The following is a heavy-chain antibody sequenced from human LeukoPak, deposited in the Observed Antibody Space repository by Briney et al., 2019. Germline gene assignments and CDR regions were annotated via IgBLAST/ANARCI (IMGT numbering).Heavy chain of an antibody. CDR2: IYYTGST. J-gene: IGHJ4*02. Sequence: SSETLSLTCSVSGGSIGSHSYYWGWIRQPPGKGLEWIASIYYTGSTYYNPSLKSRVAISVETLKNHFSLKLNSVTAADTAVYYCARLWYYGSGSPTFDYWGQGILVTVSS. CDR3: ARLWYYGSGSPTFDY. D-gene: IGHD3-10*01. CDR1: GGSIGSHSYY. V-gene: IGHV4-39*01.